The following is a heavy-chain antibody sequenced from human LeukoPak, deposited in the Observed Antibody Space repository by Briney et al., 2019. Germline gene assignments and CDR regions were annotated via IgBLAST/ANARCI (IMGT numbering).Heavy chain of an antibody. D-gene: IGHD5-18*01. CDR1: GYSISSGYY. Sequence: SETLSLTCTVSGYSISSGYYWGWRRQPPGKGLGWVGSIYHSGSTYYNPSLKSRVTISVDTSKNQFSLKLSSVTAADTAVYYCARDWTAMGAFDIWGQGTMVTVSS. CDR2: IYHSGST. CDR3: ARDWTAMGAFDI. J-gene: IGHJ3*02. V-gene: IGHV4-38-2*02.